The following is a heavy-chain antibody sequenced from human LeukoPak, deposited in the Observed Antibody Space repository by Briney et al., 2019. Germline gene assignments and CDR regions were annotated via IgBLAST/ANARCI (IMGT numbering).Heavy chain of an antibody. J-gene: IGHJ3*02. D-gene: IGHD3-10*01. CDR2: ILYDGNNK. CDR3: ASSTMVRGVMPEDAFDI. Sequence: PGGSLRLSCVVSGFTFSTYSMHWVRQAPGKGLEWVAVILYDGNNKYYADSVKGRFTISRDNSKNTLYLQMNSLRIEDTAVYYCASSTMVRGVMPEDAFDIWGQGTMVTVSS. V-gene: IGHV3-30-3*01. CDR1: GFTFSTYS.